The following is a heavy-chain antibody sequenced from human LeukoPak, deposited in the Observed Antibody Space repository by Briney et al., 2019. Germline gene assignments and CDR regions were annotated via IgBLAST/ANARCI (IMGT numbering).Heavy chain of an antibody. J-gene: IGHJ4*02. V-gene: IGHV3-48*01. Sequence: PGGSLRLSCAASGFTFSTYNMNWVRQAPGKELDWISYISSGSHTIYYADSVEGRFTISRDNAKDSLYLQMNSLRAEDTAVYYCARGNPFDYWGQGTLVTVSS. CDR1: GFTFSTYN. CDR3: ARGNPFDY. D-gene: IGHD2/OR15-2a*01. CDR2: ISSGSHTI.